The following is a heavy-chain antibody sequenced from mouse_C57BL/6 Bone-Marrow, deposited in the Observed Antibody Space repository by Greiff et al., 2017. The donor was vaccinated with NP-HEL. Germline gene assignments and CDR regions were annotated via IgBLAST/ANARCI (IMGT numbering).Heavy chain of an antibody. J-gene: IGHJ1*03. CDR1: GFTFSSYT. Sequence: EVMLVESGGGLVKPGGSLKLSCAASGFTFSSYTMSWVRQTPEKRLEWVATISGGGGNTYYPDSVKGRFTISRDNAKNTLYLQMSSLRSEDTALYYCARRGIYYGNFYWYFDVWGTGTTVTVSS. CDR2: ISGGGGNT. CDR3: ARRGIYYGNFYWYFDV. D-gene: IGHD2-1*01. V-gene: IGHV5-9*01.